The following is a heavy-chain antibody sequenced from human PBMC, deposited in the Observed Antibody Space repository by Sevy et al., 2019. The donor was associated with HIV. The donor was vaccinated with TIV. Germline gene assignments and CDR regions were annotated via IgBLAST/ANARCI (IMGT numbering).Heavy chain of an antibody. CDR1: GGTFRNYP. V-gene: IGHV3-30*04. D-gene: IGHD2-21*01. CDR3: ARDAAEGPYGDTFFSNWFDA. CDR2: ISYDGNNK. J-gene: IGHJ5*02. Sequence: GGSLRLSCAASGGTFRNYPMYWGRQAPGKGLEWVATISYDGNNKNYADSVKGRSTISRDNSKNTLYLQMNTVIAEDTALYYCARDAAEGPYGDTFFSNWFDAWGQGTLVTVSS.